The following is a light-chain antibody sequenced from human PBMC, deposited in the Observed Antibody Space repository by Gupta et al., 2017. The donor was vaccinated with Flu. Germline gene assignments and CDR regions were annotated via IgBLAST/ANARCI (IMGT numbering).Light chain of an antibody. CDR3: QQRSNWHT. J-gene: IGKJ2*01. V-gene: IGKV3-11*01. CDR1: QSVSSY. CDR2: DAS. Sequence: IVLTQSAATLSLSPGERATLSCRASQSVSSYLAWYQQKPGQAPRLLIYDASNRATGIPARFSGSGSGTDFTLTISSLEPEDFAVYYCQQRSNWHTFGQGTKLEIK.